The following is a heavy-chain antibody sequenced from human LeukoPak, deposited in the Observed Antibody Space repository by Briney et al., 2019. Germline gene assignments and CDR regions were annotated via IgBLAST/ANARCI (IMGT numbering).Heavy chain of an antibody. D-gene: IGHD1-26*01. CDR2: INHSGST. J-gene: IGHJ4*02. V-gene: IGHV4-34*01. CDR3: ARSIEGASFDY. Sequence: SETLSLTCAVYGGSFSGYYWSWIRQPPGKGLEWIGEINHSGSTNYNPSLKSRVTISVDTSKNQFSLKLSSVAAADTAVYYCARSIEGASFDYWGQGTLVTVSS. CDR1: GGSFSGYY.